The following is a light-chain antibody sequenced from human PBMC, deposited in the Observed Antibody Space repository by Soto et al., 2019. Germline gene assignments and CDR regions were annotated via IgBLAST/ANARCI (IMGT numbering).Light chain of an antibody. CDR1: QGISNS. CDR2: LAS. Sequence: GDRVTITCRASQGISNSLAWYQQKPGKAPKLLMYLASTLQSGVPARFSGGGSGTEFTLTISSLQSEDFAVYYCQQYNNWPWTFGQGTKVDI. J-gene: IGKJ1*01. CDR3: QQYNNWPWT. V-gene: IGKV1-9*01.